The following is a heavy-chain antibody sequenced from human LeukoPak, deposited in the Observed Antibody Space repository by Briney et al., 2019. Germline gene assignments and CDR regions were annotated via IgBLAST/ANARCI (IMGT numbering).Heavy chain of an antibody. CDR3: AKSHVTTATGTGRYFDY. CDR2: ISGSGGST. D-gene: IGHD1-1*01. J-gene: IGHJ4*02. V-gene: IGHV3-23*01. Sequence: GGSLRLSCAAYGFTFSTYAMSWVRQTAGKVLEWDSGISGSGGSTYYADSVKGRFTISRDNFKNTLYLQMNGLRAEDTAVYYCAKSHVTTATGTGRYFDYWGQGTLVTVSS. CDR1: GFTFSTYA.